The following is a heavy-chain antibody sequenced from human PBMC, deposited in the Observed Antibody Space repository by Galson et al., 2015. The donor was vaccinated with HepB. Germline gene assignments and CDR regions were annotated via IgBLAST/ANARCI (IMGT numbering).Heavy chain of an antibody. V-gene: IGHV1-2*02. CDR2: INPNSGGT. J-gene: IGHJ4*02. Sequence: SVKVSCKASGYTFTGYYMHWVRQAPGQGLEWMGWINPNSGGTNYAQKFQGRVTMTRDTSISTAYMELSRLRSDDTAVYYCSSGTMTTVVTETLFDYWGQGTLVTVSS. CDR3: SSGTMTTVVTETLFDY. CDR1: GYTFTGYY. D-gene: IGHD4-23*01.